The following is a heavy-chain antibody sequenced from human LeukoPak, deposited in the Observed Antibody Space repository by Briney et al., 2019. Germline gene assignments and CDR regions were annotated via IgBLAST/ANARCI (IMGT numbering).Heavy chain of an antibody. CDR2: AYYSGST. D-gene: IGHD3-10*01. Sequence: PSETLSLTCTVSGGSISSYYWSWIRQPPGKGLEWIGYAYYSGSTNYNPSLKSRVTISVDTSKNQFSLKLSSVTAADTAVYYCARAPITMVSYYYGMDVWGQGTTVTVSS. V-gene: IGHV4-59*01. CDR1: GGSISSYY. CDR3: ARAPITMVSYYYGMDV. J-gene: IGHJ6*02.